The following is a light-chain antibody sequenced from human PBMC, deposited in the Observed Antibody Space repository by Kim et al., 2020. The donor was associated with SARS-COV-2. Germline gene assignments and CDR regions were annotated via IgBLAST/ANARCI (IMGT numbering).Light chain of an antibody. CDR1: KSLVYSDGNTC. CDR2: RVS. Sequence: PASISCMSSKSLVYSDGNTCFNWYQPRPGQSPRRLIYRVSNPDSSVPYRFSGSGSGTDFPLKISRVEVEDVGVYYCMQGTHWPPTFGGGTKVDIK. V-gene: IGKV2-30*01. CDR3: MQGTHWPPT. J-gene: IGKJ4*01.